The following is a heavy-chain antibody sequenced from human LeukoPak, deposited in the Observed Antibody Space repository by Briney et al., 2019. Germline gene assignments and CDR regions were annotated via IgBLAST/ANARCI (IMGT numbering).Heavy chain of an antibody. Sequence: GGSLRLSCAASGFTFSSYGMHWVRQAPGKGLEWVAVISYDGSNKYYADSVKGRFTISRDNSKNTLYLQMNSLRAEDTAVYCCRRGTGRLAQEVYYGMDVWGQGTTVTVSS. V-gene: IGHV3-30*03. CDR2: ISYDGSNK. J-gene: IGHJ6*02. CDR3: RRGTGRLAQEVYYGMDV. D-gene: IGHD1-14*01. CDR1: GFTFSSYG.